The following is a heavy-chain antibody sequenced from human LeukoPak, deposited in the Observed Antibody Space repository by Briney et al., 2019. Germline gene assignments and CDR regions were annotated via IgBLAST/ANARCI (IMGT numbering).Heavy chain of an antibody. V-gene: IGHV4-59*01. CDR2: IYYSGTT. D-gene: IGHD6-13*01. J-gene: IGHJ4*02. CDR1: GGSISSYY. Sequence: SETLSLTCTVSGGSISSYYWSWIRQPPGKGLEWIGYIYYSGTTNYNPALKSRITISVDTSKNQFSLKLSSVTAADTAVYYCARGVYIAAAQYGYWGQGTLVTVSS. CDR3: ARGVYIAAAQYGY.